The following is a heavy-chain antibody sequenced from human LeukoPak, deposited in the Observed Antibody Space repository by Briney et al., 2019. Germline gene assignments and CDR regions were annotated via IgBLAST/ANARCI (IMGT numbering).Heavy chain of an antibody. V-gene: IGHV3-66*01. J-gene: IGHJ4*02. D-gene: IGHD3-22*01. Sequence: GGSLRLSCAASGFTVSSNYMSWVRQTPGKGLEWVSVIYSGGSTYYADSVKGRFTISRDNSKNTLYLQMNSLRAEDTAVYYCARGSGYLYYFDYWGQGTLVTVSS. CDR1: GFTVSSNY. CDR3: ARGSGYLYYFDY. CDR2: IYSGGST.